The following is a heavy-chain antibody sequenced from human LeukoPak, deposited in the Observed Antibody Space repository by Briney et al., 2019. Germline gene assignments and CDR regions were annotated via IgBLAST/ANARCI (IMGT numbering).Heavy chain of an antibody. V-gene: IGHV1-69*13. Sequence: SVKASCKASGGTFSSYAISWVRQAPGQGLEWMGGIIPIFGTANYAQKFQGRVTITADESTSTAYMELSSLRSEDTAVYYCARVEGDTIFGVASEYYYYYGMDVWGQGTTVTVSS. D-gene: IGHD3-3*01. CDR3: ARVEGDTIFGVASEYYYYYGMDV. J-gene: IGHJ6*02. CDR2: IIPIFGTA. CDR1: GGTFSSYA.